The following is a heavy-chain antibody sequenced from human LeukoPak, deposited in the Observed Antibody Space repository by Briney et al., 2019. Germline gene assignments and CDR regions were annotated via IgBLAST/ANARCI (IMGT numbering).Heavy chain of an antibody. Sequence: GGSLRLSCSASGFTFSSYAMHWVRQAPGKRLEYVSSISSNGGRTYYADSVKGRFTISRDNSKNTLYLQMSSLRAEDTAVYYCVKGFDTAMAYFDYWGQGTLVTVSS. D-gene: IGHD5-18*01. J-gene: IGHJ4*02. CDR2: ISSNGGRT. CDR3: VKGFDTAMAYFDY. V-gene: IGHV3-64D*09. CDR1: GFTFSSYA.